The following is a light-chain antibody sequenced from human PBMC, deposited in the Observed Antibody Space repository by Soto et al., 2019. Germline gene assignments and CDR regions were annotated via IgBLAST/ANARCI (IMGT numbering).Light chain of an antibody. Sequence: IQLTQSPSSLSASVGDSVTITCRASQGVSRYLSWYQQKPGRAPILLISAASTLQSGVPARFSGSGSGTDFTLSITSLQPEDFATYYCQQSYSTPALTFGGGTKVEIK. CDR2: AAS. J-gene: IGKJ4*01. CDR1: QGVSRY. CDR3: QQSYSTPALT. V-gene: IGKV1-9*01.